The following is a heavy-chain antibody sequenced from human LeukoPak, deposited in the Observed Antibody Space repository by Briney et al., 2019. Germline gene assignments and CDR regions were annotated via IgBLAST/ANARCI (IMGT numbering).Heavy chain of an antibody. V-gene: IGHV4-59*01. CDR2: IYYSRST. CDR3: ARDRQQWLVRGAFDI. D-gene: IGHD6-19*01. Sequence: SETLSLTCTVSGGSISSYYWSWIRQPPGKGLEWIGYIYYSRSTNYNPSLKSRVTISVDTSKNQFSLKLSSVTAADTAVYYCARDRQQWLVRGAFDIWGQGTMVTVSS. J-gene: IGHJ3*02. CDR1: GGSISSYY.